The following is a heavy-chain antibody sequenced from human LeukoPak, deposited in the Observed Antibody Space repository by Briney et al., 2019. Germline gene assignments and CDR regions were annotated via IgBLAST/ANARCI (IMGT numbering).Heavy chain of an antibody. CDR3: ARDGGYSGYEPHFDY. Sequence: SETLSLTCTVSGGSISSGGYYWSWIRQHPGKGLEWIGYIYYSGSTYHNPSLKSRVTISVDTSKNQFSLKLSSVTAADTAVYYCARDGGYSGYEPHFDYWGQGTLVTVSS. CDR1: GGSISSGGYY. V-gene: IGHV4-31*03. CDR2: IYYSGST. J-gene: IGHJ4*02. D-gene: IGHD5-12*01.